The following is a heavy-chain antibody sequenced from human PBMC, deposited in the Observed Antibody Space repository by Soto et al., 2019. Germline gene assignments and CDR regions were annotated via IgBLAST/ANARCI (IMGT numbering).Heavy chain of an antibody. D-gene: IGHD3-3*01. CDR3: ANLPGISWSSYPSSMDV. J-gene: IGHJ6*02. Sequence: QVQLVESGGGVVQPGRSLRLSCAASGFTFNTYGMHWVRQAPGKGLEWVAVISYDGSNKYYADSVKGRFTISRDTSKNTLHLQMSSLRAEDTAVYHCANLPGISWSSYPSSMDVWGPGTTVTVSS. CDR1: GFTFNTYG. CDR2: ISYDGSNK. V-gene: IGHV3-30*18.